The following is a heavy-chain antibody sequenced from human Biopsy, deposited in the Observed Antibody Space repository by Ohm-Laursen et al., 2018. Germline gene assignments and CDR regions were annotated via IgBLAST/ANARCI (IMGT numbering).Heavy chain of an antibody. J-gene: IGHJ6*02. CDR1: GGSFTGYF. V-gene: IGHV4-34*01. D-gene: IGHD6-13*01. CDR3: ARVPLPGIGAAYQGRFLYGMDV. CDR2: ITQSGNT. Sequence: SETLSLTCAVYGGSFTGYFWSWIRQPPGKGLEWIGDITQSGNTNYSPSLKSRVTISVDTAKKQFSLSLRSVTAADTAVYYCARVPLPGIGAAYQGRFLYGMDVWGQGTTVSVSS.